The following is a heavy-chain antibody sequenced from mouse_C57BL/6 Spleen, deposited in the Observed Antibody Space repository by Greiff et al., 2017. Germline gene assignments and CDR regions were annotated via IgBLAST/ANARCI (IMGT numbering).Heavy chain of an antibody. J-gene: IGHJ1*03. V-gene: IGHV2-5*01. CDR3: AKGYYDYGDWYFDV. Sequence: QVQLKESGPGLVQPSQSLSITCTVSGFSLTSYGVHWVRQSPGKGLEWLGVIWRGGSTDYNAAFMSRLSITKDNSKSQVFFKMNSLQADDTAIYYCAKGYYDYGDWYFDVWGTGTTVTVSS. CDR2: IWRGGST. CDR1: GFSLTSYG. D-gene: IGHD2-4*01.